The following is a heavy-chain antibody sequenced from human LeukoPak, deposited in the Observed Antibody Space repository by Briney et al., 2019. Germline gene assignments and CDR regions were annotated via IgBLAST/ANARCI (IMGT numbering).Heavy chain of an antibody. Sequence: GGSLRLSCAASGFTFSSYWMSWVRQAPGKGLEWVANIKQDGSEKYYVDSVKGRFTISRDNAKNTVYLQMNSLRVDDTAIYFCTRAITYFYGSVTYDWFESWGQGSRVTVSS. CDR3: TRAITYFYGSVTYDWFES. CDR2: IKQDGSEK. J-gene: IGHJ5*01. D-gene: IGHD3-10*01. CDR1: GFTFSSYW. V-gene: IGHV3-7*04.